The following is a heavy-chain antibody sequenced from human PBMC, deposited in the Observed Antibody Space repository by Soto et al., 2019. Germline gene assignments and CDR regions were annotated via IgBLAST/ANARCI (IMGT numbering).Heavy chain of an antibody. CDR3: ATYPPDSSGYFLLY. J-gene: IGHJ4*02. CDR1: GGSISTRNW. D-gene: IGHD3-22*01. Sequence: QVQLQESGPGLVKPSGTLSLTCAVSGGSISTRNWWTWVRQPPGKGLEWIGEIYHSGSTNYNPSLKSRVTMSLDKSKDQFSLSLTSVTAADTAMYYCATYPPDSSGYFLLYWGQGTLITVSS. V-gene: IGHV4-4*02. CDR2: IYHSGST.